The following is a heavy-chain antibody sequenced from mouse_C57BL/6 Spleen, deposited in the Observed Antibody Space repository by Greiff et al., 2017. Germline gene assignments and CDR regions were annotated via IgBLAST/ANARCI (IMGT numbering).Heavy chain of an antibody. V-gene: IGHV1-82*01. CDR2: IYPGDGDT. D-gene: IGHD2-4*01. CDR3: ARRRIYYDYDDGWYFDV. Sequence: QVHVKQSGPELVKPGASVKISCKASGYAFSSSWMNWVKQRPGKGLEWIGRIYPGDGDTNYNGKFKGKATLTADKSSSTAYMQLSSLTSEDSAVYFCARRRIYYDYDDGWYFDVWGTGTTVTVSS. CDR1: GYAFSSSW. J-gene: IGHJ1*03.